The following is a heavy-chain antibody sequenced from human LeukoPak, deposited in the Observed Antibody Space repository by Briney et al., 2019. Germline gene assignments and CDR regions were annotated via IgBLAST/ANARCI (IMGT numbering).Heavy chain of an antibody. D-gene: IGHD3-22*01. J-gene: IGHJ4*02. V-gene: IGHV3-7*01. CDR1: GFTFSSYW. CDR3: ARGESSGYLDY. Sequence: AGGSLGLFCAASGFTFSSYWMSWVRQAPGRGLEWVANIKQDGSEKYYVDSVKGRFTISRDNAKNSLYLQMNSLRAEDTAVYYCARGESSGYLDYWGQGTLVTVSS. CDR2: IKQDGSEK.